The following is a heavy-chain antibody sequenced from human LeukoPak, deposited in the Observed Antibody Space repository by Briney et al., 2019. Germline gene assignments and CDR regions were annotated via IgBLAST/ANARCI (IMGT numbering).Heavy chain of an antibody. V-gene: IGHV1-2*06. CDR2: INPNSGGT. J-gene: IGHJ6*03. CDR1: GYTFTGYY. D-gene: IGHD5-12*01. Sequence: ASVKVSCKASGYTFTGYYMHWVRQAPGQGLEWMGRINPNSGGTNYAQKFQGRVTMTRDTSISTAYMELSRLRSDDTAVDYCAREGESGYDFYYYYYYMDVWGKGTKVTVSS. CDR3: AREGESGYDFYYYYYYMDV.